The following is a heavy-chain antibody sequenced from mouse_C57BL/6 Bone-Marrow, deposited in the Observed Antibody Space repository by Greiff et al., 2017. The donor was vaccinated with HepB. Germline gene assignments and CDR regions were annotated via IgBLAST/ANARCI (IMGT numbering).Heavy chain of an antibody. CDR1: GFTFSSYG. CDR3: ARQGR. Sequence: EVKLMESGGDLVKPGGFLKLSCAASGFTFSSYGMSWVRQTPDKRLEWVATISSGGSYTYYPDSVKGRFTISRDNAKNTLYLQMSSLKSEDTAMYYCARQGRWGQGTTLTVSS. J-gene: IGHJ2*01. V-gene: IGHV5-6*01. CDR2: ISSGGSYT.